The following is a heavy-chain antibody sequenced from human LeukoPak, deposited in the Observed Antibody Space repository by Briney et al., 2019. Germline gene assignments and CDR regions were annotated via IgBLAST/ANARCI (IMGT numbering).Heavy chain of an antibody. D-gene: IGHD6-25*01. J-gene: IGHJ5*02. V-gene: IGHV3-23*01. CDR2: ITGDGAT. CDR1: GFTITNFA. CDR3: AKGAAAGLVDWFDP. Sequence: PGGSLRLSCAVSGFTITNFAMMWVRQAPGKGLQWVSSITGDGATYYADSVRGRFMLSRDTSKNTLYLQMNSLTAEDTALYYCAKGAAAGLVDWFDPWGQGTLVTVSS.